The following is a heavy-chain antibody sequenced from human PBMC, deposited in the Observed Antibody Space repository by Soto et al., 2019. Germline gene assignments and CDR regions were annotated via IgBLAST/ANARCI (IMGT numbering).Heavy chain of an antibody. CDR1: GFTFSSYA. D-gene: IGHD3-16*01. Sequence: PGGSLRLSCAASGFTFSSYAMSWVRQAPGKGLEWVSSISSSSNYIFYADSVKGRFTISRDNAKNSLYLQMNSLRAEDTAVYYCARGYDALDYWGQGALVTVSS. CDR3: ARGYDALDY. J-gene: IGHJ4*02. CDR2: ISSSSNYI. V-gene: IGHV3-21*01.